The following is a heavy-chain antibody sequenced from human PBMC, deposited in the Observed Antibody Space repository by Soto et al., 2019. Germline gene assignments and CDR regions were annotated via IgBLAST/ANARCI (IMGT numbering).Heavy chain of an antibody. CDR3: ASPGSYFCAYCSPVR. J-gene: IGHJ4*02. V-gene: IGHV1-18*01. Sequence: QVQLVQSGAEVKKPGASVKVSCKASGYTFTSYGISWVRQAPGQGLEWMGWISAYNGNTNYAQKLQPRVTMTSDSSTSSRYLVLGFLCADCTALYYCASPGSYFCAYCSPVRWGQGILV. CDR1: GYTFTSYG. CDR2: ISAYNGNT. D-gene: IGHD2-21*01.